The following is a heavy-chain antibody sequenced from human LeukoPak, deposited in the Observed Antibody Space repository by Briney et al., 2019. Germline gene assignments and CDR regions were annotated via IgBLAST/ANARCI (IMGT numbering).Heavy chain of an antibody. D-gene: IGHD6-6*01. CDR3: ARARGSSSPRPNWDYYYYMDV. V-gene: IGHV3-33*08. CDR2: IWYDGSNK. J-gene: IGHJ6*03. CDR1: GFTFSSYA. Sequence: PGGSLRLSCAASGFTFSSYAMSWVRQAPGKGLEWVAVIWYDGSNKYYADSVKGRFTISRDNSKNTLYLQMNSLRAEDTAVYYCARARGSSSPRPNWDYYYYMDVWGKGTTVTVSS.